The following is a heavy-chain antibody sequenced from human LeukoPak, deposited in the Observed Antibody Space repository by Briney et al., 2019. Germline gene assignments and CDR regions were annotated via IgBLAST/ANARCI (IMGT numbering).Heavy chain of an antibody. D-gene: IGHD3-10*01. Sequence: SGPTLVNPTQTLTLTCTFSGFSLSTSGVGVGWIRQPPGKALEWLALIYWNDDKRYSPSLKSRLTITKDTSKNQVVLTMTNMDPVDTATYYCANIGKNYGSGSYYQKGYYFDYWGQGTLVTVSS. CDR2: IYWNDDK. J-gene: IGHJ4*02. CDR3: ANIGKNYGSGSYYQKGYYFDY. V-gene: IGHV2-5*01. CDR1: GFSLSTSGVG.